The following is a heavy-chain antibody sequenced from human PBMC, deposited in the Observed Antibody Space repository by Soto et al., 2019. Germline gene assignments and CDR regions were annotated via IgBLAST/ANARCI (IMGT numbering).Heavy chain of an antibody. J-gene: IGHJ5*02. V-gene: IGHV4-39*01. D-gene: IGHD6-13*01. CDR3: ATMSGSSWSRSDP. CDR1: GGSISTSSYY. CDR2: IFYRGGT. Sequence: SETLSLTCTVSGGSISTSSYYWGWIRQPPGKGLEWIGSIFYRGGTYYSPSLKSRVTVSLDTSKNQFSLKLTSVASADTAVYYCATMSGSSWSRSDPWGGGTRVTVPS.